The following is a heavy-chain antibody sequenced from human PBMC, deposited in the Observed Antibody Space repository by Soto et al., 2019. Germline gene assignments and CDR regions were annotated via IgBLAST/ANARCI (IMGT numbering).Heavy chain of an antibody. J-gene: IGHJ4*02. D-gene: IGHD6-19*01. V-gene: IGHV1-18*01. CDR2: ISAYNGNT. Sequence: GASVKVSCKASGYTFTSYGISWVRQAPGQGLEWMGWISAYNGNTNYAQKLQGRVTMTTDTSTSTAYMELRSLRSDDTAVYYCARTPEIAVAGTLTFDYWGQGTLVTVSS. CDR3: ARTPEIAVAGTLTFDY. CDR1: GYTFTSYG.